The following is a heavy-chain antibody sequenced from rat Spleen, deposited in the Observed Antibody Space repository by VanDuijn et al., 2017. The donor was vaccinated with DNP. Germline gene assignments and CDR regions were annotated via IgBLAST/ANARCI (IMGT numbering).Heavy chain of an antibody. CDR3: TRENDPGITTY. CDR2: ISPSGGST. CDR1: GFTFSNYG. J-gene: IGHJ2*01. Sequence: EVQLVESGGGLVQPGRSLKLSCAASGFTFSNYGMHWIRQAPTKGLEWVASISPSGGSTYYRDSVKGRFSLSRDNAKSTLYLQVNSLRSEDTATYYCTRENDPGITTYWGQGVMVTVSS. V-gene: IGHV5-19*01. D-gene: IGHD1-4*01.